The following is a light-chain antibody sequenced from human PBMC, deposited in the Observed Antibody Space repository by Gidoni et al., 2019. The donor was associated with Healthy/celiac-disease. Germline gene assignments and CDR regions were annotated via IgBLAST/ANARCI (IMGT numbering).Light chain of an antibody. Sequence: IVLPQSPGTLSLSPGERATRSCRASQSVSSSYLAWYQQKPGQAPRLLIYGASSRATGIPDRFSGSGSGTDFTLTISRLEPEDFAVYYCQQYGSSPWTFGQGTKVEIK. CDR3: QQYGSSPWT. CDR2: GAS. J-gene: IGKJ1*01. CDR1: QSVSSSY. V-gene: IGKV3-20*01.